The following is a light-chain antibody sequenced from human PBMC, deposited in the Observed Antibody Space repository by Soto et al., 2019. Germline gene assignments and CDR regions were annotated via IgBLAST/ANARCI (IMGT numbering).Light chain of an antibody. Sequence: QSVLTQPPSVSGAPGQRVTISCTGSSSNIGAGYDVHWYQQLPGTAPKLLIYGNSNRPSGVPDRFSGSKSGTSASLAITGLQAEDGAVYSCQSNDSSLRVFGTGPKATV. CDR3: QSNDSSLRV. J-gene: IGLJ1*01. CDR2: GNS. V-gene: IGLV1-40*01. CDR1: SSNIGAGYD.